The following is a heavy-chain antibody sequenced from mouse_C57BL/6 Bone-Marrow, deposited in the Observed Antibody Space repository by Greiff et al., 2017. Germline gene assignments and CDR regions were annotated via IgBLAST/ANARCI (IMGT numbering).Heavy chain of an antibody. J-gene: IGHJ4*01. Sequence: EVKVEESGGGLVQPGGSMKLSCVASGFTFSNYWMNWVRQSPEKGLEWVAQIRLKSDNYATHYAESVKGRFTISRDDSKSSVYLQMNNLRAEDTGIYYCTDHYDYEDYAMDYWGQGTSVTVSS. CDR2: IRLKSDNYAT. V-gene: IGHV6-3*01. CDR3: TDHYDYEDYAMDY. CDR1: GFTFSNYW. D-gene: IGHD2-4*01.